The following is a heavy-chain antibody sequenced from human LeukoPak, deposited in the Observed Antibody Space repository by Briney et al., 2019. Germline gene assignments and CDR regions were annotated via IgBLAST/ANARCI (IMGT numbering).Heavy chain of an antibody. CDR1: GVTFSVSW. J-gene: IGHJ4*02. CDR3: ARGYSSGWHHYDY. D-gene: IGHD6-19*01. Sequence: VGSLRLSCAASGVTFSVSWINRVREALGKGVGWGGSIKEDGSEIYYVECVMGRFTNDRDNTKYSLYLQMNSLRADVTAVYYCARGYSSGWHHYDYWGQGTLVTVSS. V-gene: IGHV3-7*04. CDR2: IKEDGSEI.